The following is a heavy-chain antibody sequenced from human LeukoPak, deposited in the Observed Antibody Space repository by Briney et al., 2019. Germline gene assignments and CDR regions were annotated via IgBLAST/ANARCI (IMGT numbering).Heavy chain of an antibody. Sequence: GASVKVSCKASGYTFTSYAIHWVRQAPGQSLEWMGWINVGNGDTKYSQNFQGRVTITRDTPASTAYMELSSLRSEDTAIYYCARAESDGYCTITSCVFDVWGQGTMVTVSS. CDR1: GYTFTSYA. CDR2: INVGNGDT. J-gene: IGHJ3*01. D-gene: IGHD2-2*03. V-gene: IGHV1-3*01. CDR3: ARAESDGYCTITSCVFDV.